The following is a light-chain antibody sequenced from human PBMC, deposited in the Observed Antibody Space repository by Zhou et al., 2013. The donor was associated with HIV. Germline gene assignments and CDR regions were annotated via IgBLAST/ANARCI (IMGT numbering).Light chain of an antibody. V-gene: IGKV1-6*01. CDR3: LQDYNTPWT. CDR1: QDISNY. Sequence: IQMTQSPSSLSASVGDRVTITCQASQDISNYLNWFQQKPGKAPKLLIYAASSLQSGVPSRFSGSGSGTDFTLTISSLQPEDFATYYCLQDYNTPWTFGQGTKVEIK. J-gene: IGKJ1*01. CDR2: AAS.